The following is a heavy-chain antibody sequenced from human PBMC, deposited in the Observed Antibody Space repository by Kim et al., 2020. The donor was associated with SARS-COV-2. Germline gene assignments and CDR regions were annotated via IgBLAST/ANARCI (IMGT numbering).Heavy chain of an antibody. Sequence: GGSLRLSCAASGFTFSSYSMNWVRQAPGKGLEWVSSISSSSSYIYYADSVKGRFTISRDNAKNSLYLQMNSLRAEDTAVYYCATQKDVYYYYGMDVWGQGTTVTVSS. J-gene: IGHJ6*02. CDR1: GFTFSSYS. V-gene: IGHV3-21*01. CDR3: ATQKDVYYYYGMDV. CDR2: ISSSSSYI.